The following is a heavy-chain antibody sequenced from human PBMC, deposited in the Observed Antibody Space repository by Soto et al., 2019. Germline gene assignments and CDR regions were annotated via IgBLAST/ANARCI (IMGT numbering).Heavy chain of an antibody. D-gene: IGHD6-13*01. Sequence: QVQLQESGPGLVKPSETLSLTCTVSGGSISSYYWSWIRQPPGKGLEWIGYIYYNGSTTYNPSLTSRVTISVDTSKNQFSLKLSSVTAADTAVYYCARRYSSAFDIWGQGTMVTVSS. CDR3: ARRYSSAFDI. J-gene: IGHJ3*02. V-gene: IGHV4-59*08. CDR1: GGSISSYY. CDR2: IYYNGST.